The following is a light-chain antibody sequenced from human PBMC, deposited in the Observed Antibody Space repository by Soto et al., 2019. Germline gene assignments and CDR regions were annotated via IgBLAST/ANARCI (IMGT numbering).Light chain of an antibody. CDR3: QRYGSSPWT. CDR1: QSVSSY. V-gene: IGKV3-20*01. CDR2: GAS. Sequence: EIVLTQSPATLSLSPGERATLSCRASQSVSSYLAWYQQKPGQAPRLPIYGASSRATGIPDRFSGSGSGTDFTLTNSRLEPEDFAVYYCQRYGSSPWTFGHGTKVDIK. J-gene: IGKJ1*01.